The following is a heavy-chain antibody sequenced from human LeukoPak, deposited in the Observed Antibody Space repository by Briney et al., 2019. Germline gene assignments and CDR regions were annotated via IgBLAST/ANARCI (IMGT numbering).Heavy chain of an antibody. V-gene: IGHV1-2*06. Sequence: ASVKVSCKASGYTFTGYYMHWVRQAPGQGLEWMGRINPNSGGTNYAQKFQGRVTMTRDTSISTAYMELSRLRSDDTAVYYCAREKWFGGSHDAFDIWGQGTMVTVSS. CDR2: INPNSGGT. J-gene: IGHJ3*02. CDR1: GYTFTGYY. D-gene: IGHD3-10*01. CDR3: AREKWFGGSHDAFDI.